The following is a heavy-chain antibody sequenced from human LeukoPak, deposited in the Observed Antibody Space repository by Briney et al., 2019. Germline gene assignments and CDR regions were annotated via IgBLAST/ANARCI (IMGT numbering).Heavy chain of an antibody. CDR1: GYSISSGYY. D-gene: IGHD5-18*01. J-gene: IGHJ4*02. CDR2: IYHSGST. V-gene: IGHV4-38-2*02. Sequence: PSETLSLTCTVSGYSISSGYYWGWIRQPPGKGLEWIGSIYHSGSTYYNPSLKSRVTISVDTSKNQFSLKLSSVTAADTAVYYCARGYSYAMTYGYWGQGTLVTVSS. CDR3: ARGYSYAMTYGY.